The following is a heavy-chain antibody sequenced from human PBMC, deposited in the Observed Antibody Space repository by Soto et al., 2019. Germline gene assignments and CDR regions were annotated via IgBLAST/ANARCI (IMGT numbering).Heavy chain of an antibody. CDR2: IYHTGDT. Sequence: SETLSLTCVVSSYSISSGFFWAWIRQPPGKGLKWVGSIYHTGDTHYNPSLRSQVSMSVDTSKNHFSLRLTYLTAADTAVYFCARDTNSLDLWGQGILVTVSS. V-gene: IGHV4-38-2*02. D-gene: IGHD2-8*01. CDR3: ARDTNSLDL. CDR1: SYSISSGFF. J-gene: IGHJ5*02.